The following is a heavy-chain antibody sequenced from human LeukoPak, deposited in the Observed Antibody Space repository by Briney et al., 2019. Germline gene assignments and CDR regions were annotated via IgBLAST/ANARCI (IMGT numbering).Heavy chain of an antibody. Sequence: GGSLRLSCAVSGFTFSTYAMSWVRQAPGKGLEWVSTISGSGGGTYYADSVKGRFTISRDNSKNTMYLQMNILRAEDTAVYYCAKNTLQYRLLSLFDYWGQGTLVTVSS. V-gene: IGHV3-23*01. CDR1: GFTFSTYA. J-gene: IGHJ4*02. D-gene: IGHD2-2*01. CDR3: AKNTLQYRLLSLFDY. CDR2: ISGSGGGT.